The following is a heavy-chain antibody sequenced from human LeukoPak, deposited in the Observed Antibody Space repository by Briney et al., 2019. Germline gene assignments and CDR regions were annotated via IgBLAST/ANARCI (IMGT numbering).Heavy chain of an antibody. CDR2: IYYSGST. V-gene: IGHV4-59*01. CDR3: ARGLAPYGGFDY. CDR1: GGSISSYY. J-gene: IGHJ4*02. Sequence: SETLSLTCTVSGGSISSYYWSWIRQPPGKGLEWIGYIYYSGSTNYNPSLKSRVTISVDTSKNQFSLKPSSVTAADTAVYYCARGLAPYGGFDYWGQGTLVTVSS. D-gene: IGHD2-21*01.